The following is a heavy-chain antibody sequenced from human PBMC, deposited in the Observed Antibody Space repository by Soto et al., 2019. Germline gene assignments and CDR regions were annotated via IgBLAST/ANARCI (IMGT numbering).Heavy chain of an antibody. Sequence: ALRLSCAASGFTFSNYSMSWVRQAPRKWLEWVSYISRTSSTTYYADSVRGRFTISRDTAKNSLYLQMNSLRDEDTAVYYCARDLIIYGSGSYTDAFDFWGQGTMVTVSS. CDR2: ISRTSSTT. V-gene: IGHV3-48*02. CDR1: GFTFSNYS. D-gene: IGHD3-10*01. CDR3: ARDLIIYGSGSYTDAFDF. J-gene: IGHJ3*01.